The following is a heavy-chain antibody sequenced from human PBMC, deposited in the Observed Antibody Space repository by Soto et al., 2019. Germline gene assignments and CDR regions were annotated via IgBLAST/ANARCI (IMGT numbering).Heavy chain of an antibody. CDR1: GFTFSGSA. J-gene: IGHJ6*02. CDR2: IRSKANSSAT. V-gene: IGHV3-73*01. D-gene: IGHD6-6*01. CDR3: TSFLSSSYGMDV. Sequence: GSLRLSCAASGFTFSGSAMHWVRQALGKGLGWVGRIRSKANSSATAYAASVKARFTISKEHSKNTAYLQMNSLKTEDTAVYYCTSFLSSSYGMDVWGQGTTVTVSS.